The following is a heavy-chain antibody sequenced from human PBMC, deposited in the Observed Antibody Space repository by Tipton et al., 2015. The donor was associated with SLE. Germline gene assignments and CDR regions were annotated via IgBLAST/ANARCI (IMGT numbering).Heavy chain of an antibody. CDR3: AKSVGYYDSSGYFSYFDY. CDR1: GFTFDKYN. D-gene: IGHD3-22*01. Sequence: QLVQSGGGLVKPGGSLRLSCGASGFTFDKYNMNWLRQAPGKGLEWVSSISTSSTNIFYADSFKGRFTISRDNAKNSLYLQMNSLRAEDTAVYYCAKSVGYYDSSGYFSYFDYWGQGTLVTVSS. V-gene: IGHV3-21*01. CDR2: ISTSSTNI. J-gene: IGHJ4*02.